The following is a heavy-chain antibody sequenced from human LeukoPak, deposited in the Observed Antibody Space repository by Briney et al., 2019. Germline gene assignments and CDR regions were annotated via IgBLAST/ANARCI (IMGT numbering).Heavy chain of an antibody. CDR1: GFTFVSYW. J-gene: IGHJ4*01. CDR2: IKQDGSEI. D-gene: IGHD1-14*01. CDR3: AGGSGWITGD. V-gene: IGHV3-7*03. Sequence: RGSLRLSCSASGFTFVSYWMNWVRQAPGKGPEWVSNIKQDGSEINYVDSVKGRFIISRDNAKNSLYLQMNSRSIDDRAVYYCAGGSGWITGDWGHGTLVTVSS.